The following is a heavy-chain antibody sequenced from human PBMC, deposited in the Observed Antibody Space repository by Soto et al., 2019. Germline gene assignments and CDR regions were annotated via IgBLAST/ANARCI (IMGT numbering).Heavy chain of an antibody. CDR3: AAVWYGDQHLTAIGP. D-gene: IGHD6-13*01. CDR1: GLSLTSTGVG. J-gene: IGHJ5*02. CDR2: IYWDDDK. V-gene: IGHV2-5*02. Sequence: GSGPTLVNPTRTRTLTCTFSGLSLTSTGVGVGWIRQPPGKALEWLALIYWDDDKRYSQSLRSRLTITKDTSKDKLVLTVTILDPVDAGTYYCAAVWYGDQHLTAIGPWCQGTAISVSS.